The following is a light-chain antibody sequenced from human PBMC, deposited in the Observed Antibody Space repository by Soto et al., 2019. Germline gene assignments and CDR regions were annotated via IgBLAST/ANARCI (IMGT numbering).Light chain of an antibody. CDR1: QSVSNNY. Sequence: EIVFTQSPAPLSLSPGERATLSCRASQSVSNNYLAWYQQKPGQAPRLLIYGASNRATGIPDRFSGSGSGTDFTLTISRLEPEDFAVYYCQQYGSSGTFGQGTKVDIK. CDR2: GAS. CDR3: QQYGSSGT. V-gene: IGKV3-20*01. J-gene: IGKJ1*01.